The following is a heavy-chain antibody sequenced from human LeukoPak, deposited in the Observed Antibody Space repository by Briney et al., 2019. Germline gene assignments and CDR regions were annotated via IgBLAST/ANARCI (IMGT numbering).Heavy chain of an antibody. CDR3: ARVLCSGGSCSGFDP. CDR1: GGSFSPYY. CDR2: IHYTGRT. J-gene: IGHJ5*02. D-gene: IGHD2-15*01. Sequence: SETLSLTCTVPGGSFSPYYWSWLRQPPGKGLEWIGYIHYTGRTDYNPSLKSRVTISIDTSKNQFSLKMRSVTAADTAVYHCARVLCSGGSCSGFDPWGQGTLVTVSS. V-gene: IGHV4-59*01.